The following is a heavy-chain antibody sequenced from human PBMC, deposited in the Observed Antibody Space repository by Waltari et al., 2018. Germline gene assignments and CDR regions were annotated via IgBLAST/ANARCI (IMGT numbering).Heavy chain of an antibody. V-gene: IGHV4-38-2*01. CDR2: IYHSGST. CDR3: ARGDIVLMVYATHFDY. J-gene: IGHJ4*02. D-gene: IGHD2-8*01. CDR1: GYSISSGYY. Sequence: QVQLQESGPGLVKPSETLSLTCAVSGYSISSGYYWGWIRQPPGKGLEWIGSIYHSGSTYYNPSLKSRVTISVDTSKNQFSLKLSSVTAADTAVYYCARGDIVLMVYATHFDYWGQGTLVTVSS.